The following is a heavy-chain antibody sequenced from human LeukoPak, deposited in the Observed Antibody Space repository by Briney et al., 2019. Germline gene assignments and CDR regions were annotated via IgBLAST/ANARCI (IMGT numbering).Heavy chain of an antibody. Sequence: GGSLRLSCAASGFTFDDYGMSWVRQAPGKGLEWVSGISWNSGSIGYADSVKGRFTISRDNAKNSLYLQMNSLRAEDTALYYCASSQGIVATIAPFDIWGQGTMVTVSS. CDR2: ISWNSGSI. CDR1: GFTFDDYG. V-gene: IGHV3-9*01. D-gene: IGHD5-12*01. CDR3: ASSQGIVATIAPFDI. J-gene: IGHJ3*02.